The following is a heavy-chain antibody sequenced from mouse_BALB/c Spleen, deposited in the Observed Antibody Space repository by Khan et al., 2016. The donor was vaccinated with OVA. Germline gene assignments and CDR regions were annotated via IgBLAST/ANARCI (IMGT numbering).Heavy chain of an antibody. D-gene: IGHD2-4*01. Sequence: VQLQESGPGLVAPSQTLSITCTVSGFSLSNYGVHWVRQPPGKGLEWLGVIWTGGITNYNSALMSRLSISKENSKSQVFFKMNRLQTDDTAIYYCARSYDYDVGGFAYWGQGTLVTVSA. V-gene: IGHV2-9*02. CDR2: IWTGGIT. J-gene: IGHJ3*01. CDR1: GFSLSNYG. CDR3: ARSYDYDVGGFAY.